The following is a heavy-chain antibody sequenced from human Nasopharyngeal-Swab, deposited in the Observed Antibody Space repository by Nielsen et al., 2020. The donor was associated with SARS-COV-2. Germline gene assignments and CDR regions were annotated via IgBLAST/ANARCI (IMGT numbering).Heavy chain of an antibody. V-gene: IGHV4-39*01. Sequence: SEILSFTCTVPGGPTSSSSYYWGWIRQPPGKGLEWIGSIYYSGSTYYNPSLKSRVTISVDTSKNQFSLKLSSVTAADTAVYYCARRGYGSGSSKYYFDYWGQGTLVTVSS. CDR3: ARRGYGSGSSKYYFDY. J-gene: IGHJ4*02. CDR2: IYYSGST. CDR1: GGPTSSSSYY. D-gene: IGHD3-10*01.